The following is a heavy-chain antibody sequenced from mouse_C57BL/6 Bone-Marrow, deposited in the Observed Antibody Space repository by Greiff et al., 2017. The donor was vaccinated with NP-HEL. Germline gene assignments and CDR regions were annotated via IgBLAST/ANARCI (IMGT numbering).Heavy chain of an antibody. D-gene: IGHD1-1*02. CDR2: IHPNSGST. CDR3: ARWVGLWYFDV. J-gene: IGHJ1*03. CDR1: GYTFTSYW. V-gene: IGHV1-64*01. Sequence: VKLQQPGAELVKPGASVKLSCKASGYTFTSYWMHWVKQRPGQGLEWIGMIHPNSGSTNYNEKFKSKATLTVDKSSSTAYMQLSSLTSEDSAVYDCARWVGLWYFDVWGTGTTVTVSS.